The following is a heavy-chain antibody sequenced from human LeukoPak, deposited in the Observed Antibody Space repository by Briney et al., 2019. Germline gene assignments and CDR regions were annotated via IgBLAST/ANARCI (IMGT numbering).Heavy chain of an antibody. D-gene: IGHD1-26*01. J-gene: IGHJ4*02. V-gene: IGHV3-30*02. CDR3: AKDLEVMWDLTRDY. CDR2: IRYDGSNK. Sequence: PGGSLRLSCAASEFTFSSYGMHWVRQAPGKGLEWVAFIRYDGSNKYYADSVKGRFTISRDNSKNTLYLQMNSLRAEDTAVYYCAKDLEVMWDLTRDYWGQGTLVTVSS. CDR1: EFTFSSYG.